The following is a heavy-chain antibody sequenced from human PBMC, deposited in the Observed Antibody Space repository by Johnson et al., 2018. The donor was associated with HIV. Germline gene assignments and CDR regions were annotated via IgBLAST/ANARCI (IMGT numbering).Heavy chain of an antibody. CDR2: ISWNGDNI. J-gene: IGHJ3*02. V-gene: IGHV3-9*01. Sequence: VQLVESGGGLVQPGRSLRLSCAASGFTFDDDAMHWVRQAPGKGLEWVSGISWNGDNIDYADSVKGRFSISRDNTKNSLYLQMNSLRREDTAVYYCARGFDAFDIWGQGTMVTVSS. CDR3: ARGFDAFDI. CDR1: GFTFDDDA.